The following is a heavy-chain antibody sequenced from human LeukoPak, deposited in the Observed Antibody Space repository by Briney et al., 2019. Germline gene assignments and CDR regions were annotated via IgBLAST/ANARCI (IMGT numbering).Heavy chain of an antibody. CDR3: ARVNYGSEYYFDY. CDR2: IYYSGST. CDR1: GGSISSTDYY. V-gene: IGHV4-61*08. J-gene: IGHJ4*02. D-gene: IGHD3-10*01. Sequence: SQTLSLTCTVSGGSISSTDYYWSWIRQPPGKGLEWIGYIYYSGSTNYNPSLKSRVTISVDTSKNQFSLKLSSVTAADTAVYYCARVNYGSEYYFDYWGQGTLVTVSS.